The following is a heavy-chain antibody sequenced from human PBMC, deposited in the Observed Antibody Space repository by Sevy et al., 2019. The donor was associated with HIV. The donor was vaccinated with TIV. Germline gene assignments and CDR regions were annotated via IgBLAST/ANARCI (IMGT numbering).Heavy chain of an antibody. CDR1: GFTFGDYA. J-gene: IGHJ6*03. Sequence: GGSLRLSCTASGFTFGDYAMSWFRQAPGKGLEWVGFIRSKAYGGTSEYAASVKGRFTFSRDASKIIAYLQMNSLKTEDTAVYDCTRGPRRSGYDPSYYYYMDVWGKGTTVTVSS. CDR3: TRGPRRSGYDPSYYYYMDV. CDR2: IRSKAYGGTS. V-gene: IGHV3-49*03. D-gene: IGHD3-3*01.